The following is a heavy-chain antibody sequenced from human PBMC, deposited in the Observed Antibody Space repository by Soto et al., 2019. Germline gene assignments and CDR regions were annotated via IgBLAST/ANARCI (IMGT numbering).Heavy chain of an antibody. CDR2: ISYDGSRK. CDR1: GFIFSNYG. D-gene: IGHD5-12*01. CDR3: AKDIHPGRDTYHYGADY. J-gene: IGHJ4*01. V-gene: IGHV3-30*18. Sequence: QVQLVESGGGVVQPGTSLTLSCSASGFIFSNYGMHWVRQAPGKGLEWVSIISYDGSRKHYIDSVKGRFTISRDNSKNTLDLQMNSLRAEDTAVYYCAKDIHPGRDTYHYGADYWGHGTLVAVSS.